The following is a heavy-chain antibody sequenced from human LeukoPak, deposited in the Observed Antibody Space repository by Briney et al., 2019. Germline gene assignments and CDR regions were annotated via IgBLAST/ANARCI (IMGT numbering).Heavy chain of an antibody. V-gene: IGHV3-23*01. CDR3: ARDDYGETFDY. J-gene: IGHJ4*02. D-gene: IGHD4-17*01. Sequence: GGSLRLSCAASGFTFSRNGMTWVRQAPGKGLEWVSAISGRGGSTYYADSVKGRFTISRDNSKNTLYLQMNSLRAEDTAVYYCARDDYGETFDYWGQGTLVTVSS. CDR1: GFTFSRNG. CDR2: ISGRGGST.